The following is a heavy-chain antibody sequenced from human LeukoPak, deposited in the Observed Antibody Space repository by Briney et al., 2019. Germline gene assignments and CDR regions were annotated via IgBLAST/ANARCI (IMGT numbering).Heavy chain of an antibody. V-gene: IGHV3-7*01. J-gene: IGHJ3*02. CDR1: GFTFSSYW. CDR2: IKQDGSEK. D-gene: IGHD6-13*01. CDR3: ASNIAAAGVDAFDI. Sequence: GGSLRLSCAASGFTFSSYWMSWVRQAPGKGLEWVANIKQDGSEKYYVDSVKGRSTISRDNAKNSLYLQMNSLRAEDTAVYYCASNIAAAGVDAFDIWGQGTMVTVSS.